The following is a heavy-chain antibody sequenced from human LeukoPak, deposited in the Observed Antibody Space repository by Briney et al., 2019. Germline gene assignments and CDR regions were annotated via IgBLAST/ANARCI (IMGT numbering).Heavy chain of an antibody. V-gene: IGHV1-24*01. J-gene: IGHJ4*02. CDR2: FDPEDGET. CDR1: GYTLTELS. D-gene: IGHD3-22*01. Sequence: ASVKVSCEVSGYTLTELSMHWVRQAPGKGLEWMGGFDPEDGETIYAQKFQGRVTMTEDTSTDTAYMELSSLRSEDTAVYYCATCYYDSSGYYYGFDYWGQGTLVTVSS. CDR3: ATCYYDSSGYYYGFDY.